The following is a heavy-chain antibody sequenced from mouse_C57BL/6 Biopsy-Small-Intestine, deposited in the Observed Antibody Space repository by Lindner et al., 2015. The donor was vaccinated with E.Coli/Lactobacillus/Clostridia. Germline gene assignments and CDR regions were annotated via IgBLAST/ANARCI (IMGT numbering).Heavy chain of an antibody. D-gene: IGHD1-2*01. J-gene: IGHJ4*01. CDR2: IIPILGIA. CDR3: ARGSAGTPHY. Sequence: SVKVSCKAPGGTFSSYAISWVRQAPGQGLEWMGRIIPILGIANYAQKFQGRVTITADKSTSTAYMELSSLRSEDTAVYYCARGSAGTPHYWGQGTLVTVSS. V-gene: IGHV1-81*01. CDR1: GGTFSSYA.